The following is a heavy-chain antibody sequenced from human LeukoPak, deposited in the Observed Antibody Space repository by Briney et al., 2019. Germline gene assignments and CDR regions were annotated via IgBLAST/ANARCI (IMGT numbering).Heavy chain of an antibody. Sequence: ASVKVSCKASGYTFTSYYMHWMGQAPGQGPEWMGIVNPRGGSTDYAQKFQGRITMASDTSTSTVYMELNSLRSDDTAVYFCARVGSAAATADYWGQGTLVTVSS. V-gene: IGHV1-46*01. CDR2: VNPRGGST. CDR3: ARVGSAAATADY. CDR1: GYTFTSYY. J-gene: IGHJ4*02. D-gene: IGHD6-25*01.